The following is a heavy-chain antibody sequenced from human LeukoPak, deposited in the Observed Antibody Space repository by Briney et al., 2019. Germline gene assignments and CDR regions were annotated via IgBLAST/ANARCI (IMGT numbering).Heavy chain of an antibody. D-gene: IGHD2-2*01. CDR3: ASEGLYCSSTSCQAY. J-gene: IGHJ4*02. V-gene: IGHV3-7*01. CDR2: IKQDGSEK. CDR1: GFTFSSYW. Sequence: GGSLRLSCAASGFTFSSYWMSWVRQAPGKGLEWVANIKQDGSEKYYVDSVKGRFTISRDNAKNSLYLQMNSLRAEDTAVYYCASEGLYCSSTSCQAYWGQGTLVTASS.